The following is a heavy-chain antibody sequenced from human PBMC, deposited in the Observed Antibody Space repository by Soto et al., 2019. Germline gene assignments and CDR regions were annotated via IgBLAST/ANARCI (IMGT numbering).Heavy chain of an antibody. CDR1: GGSISSGDYY. CDR3: ARGPVEMATIIRYYFDY. Sequence: SETLSLTCTVSGGSISSGDYYWSWTRQPPGKGLEWIGYIYYSGSTYYNPSLKSRVTISVDTSKNQFSLKLSSVTAADTAVYYCARGPVEMATIIRYYFDYWGQGTLVTVSS. J-gene: IGHJ4*02. V-gene: IGHV4-30-4*01. CDR2: IYYSGST. D-gene: IGHD5-12*01.